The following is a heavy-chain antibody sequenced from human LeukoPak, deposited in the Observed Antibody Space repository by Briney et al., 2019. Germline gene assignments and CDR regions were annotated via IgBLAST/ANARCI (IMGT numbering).Heavy chain of an antibody. Sequence: SETLSLTCNASGGSISSGSYYWSWIRQPAGKGLEWIGRIHTSGSTTYNPSLKSRVAISVDTSKNQFSLKLTSVTAADTAVYYCARGGGYSGYAFDYWGQGTLVTVSS. CDR1: GGSISSGSYY. J-gene: IGHJ4*02. D-gene: IGHD5-12*01. CDR2: IHTSGST. V-gene: IGHV4-61*02. CDR3: ARGGGYSGYAFDY.